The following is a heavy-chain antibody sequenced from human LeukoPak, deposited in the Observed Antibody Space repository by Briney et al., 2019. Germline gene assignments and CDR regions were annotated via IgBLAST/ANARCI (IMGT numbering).Heavy chain of an antibody. J-gene: IGHJ6*02. Sequence: GESLKISCKGSGYSFTSYWFSRVRQMPGKGLEWMGRIGPSDSYTSYSPSFQGHVTISVDKSISTAYLQWSSLKASDTAMYYCARHGGDYYYGMDVWGQGTTVTVSS. V-gene: IGHV5-10-1*01. CDR1: GYSFTSYW. CDR3: ARHGGDYYYGMDV. D-gene: IGHD2-15*01. CDR2: IGPSDSYT.